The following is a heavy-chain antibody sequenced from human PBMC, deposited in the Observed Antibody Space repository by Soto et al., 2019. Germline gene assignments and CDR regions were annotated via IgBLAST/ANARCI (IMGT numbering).Heavy chain of an antibody. CDR1: GFTFSGSA. CDR3: TIVTTTVTTSSTHDAFDI. Sequence: GGSLRLSCEASGFTFSGSAMHWVRQASGKDLEWVGRIRSKANSYATAYAASVKGRFTISRDDSKNTAYLQMNSLKTEDTAVYYCTIVTTTVTTSSTHDAFDIWGQGTMVTVS. CDR2: IRSKANSYAT. V-gene: IGHV3-73*01. J-gene: IGHJ3*02. D-gene: IGHD4-17*01.